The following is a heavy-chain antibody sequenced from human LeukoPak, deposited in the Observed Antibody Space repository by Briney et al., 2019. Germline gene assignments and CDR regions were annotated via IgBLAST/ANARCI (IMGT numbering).Heavy chain of an antibody. CDR1: GGSFSGYY. Sequence: PSETLSLTCAVYGGSFSGYYWSWIRQPPGKGLEWIGQITYGGKTKYNPSLKSRVTISIDTSKNQVSLKLHSVTAADTAVYYCAKSNGYGLIDIWGQGTMVTVSS. J-gene: IGHJ3*02. D-gene: IGHD3-10*01. CDR2: ITYGGKT. CDR3: AKSNGYGLIDI. V-gene: IGHV4-34*01.